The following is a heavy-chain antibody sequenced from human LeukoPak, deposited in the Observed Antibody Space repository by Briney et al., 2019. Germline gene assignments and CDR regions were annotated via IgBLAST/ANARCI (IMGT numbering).Heavy chain of an antibody. Sequence: PSETLSLTCTVSGGSISSGDYYWSWIRQPPRKGLEWIGYIYYSGSTYYNPSLKSRVTISVDTSKNQFSLKLSSVTAADTAVYYCARVRGPQWELLARAFDIWGQGTMVTVSS. CDR2: IYYSGST. CDR1: GGSISSGDYY. CDR3: ARVRGPQWELLARAFDI. V-gene: IGHV4-30-4*01. J-gene: IGHJ3*02. D-gene: IGHD1-26*01.